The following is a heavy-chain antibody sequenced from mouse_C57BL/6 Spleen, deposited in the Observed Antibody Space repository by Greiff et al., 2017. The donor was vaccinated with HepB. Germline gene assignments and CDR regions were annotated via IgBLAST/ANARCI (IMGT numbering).Heavy chain of an antibody. Sequence: QVQLQQSGTELVKPGASVKLSCKASGYTFTSYWMHWVKQRPGQGLEWIGNINPSNGGTNYNEKFKSKATLTVDKSSSTAYMQLSSLTSEDSAVYYCARWRYSNYYAMDYWGQGTSVTVSS. D-gene: IGHD2-5*01. CDR1: GYTFTSYW. J-gene: IGHJ4*01. V-gene: IGHV1-53*01. CDR2: INPSNGGT. CDR3: ARWRYSNYYAMDY.